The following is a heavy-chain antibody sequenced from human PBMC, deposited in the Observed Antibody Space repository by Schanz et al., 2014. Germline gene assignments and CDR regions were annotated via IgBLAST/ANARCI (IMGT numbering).Heavy chain of an antibody. CDR1: EFTFSTDA. V-gene: IGHV3-23*01. CDR3: AKDAPYPFDL. CDR2: ISASGGDT. Sequence: EVQLLESGGGLVQPGGSLRLSCAASEFTFSTDAMSWVRQAPGKGLEWLSVISASGGDTFYADSVKGRFTISRDNSKNTLYLQMNSLRAEDTAIYYCAKDAPYPFDLWGRGTLITVSS. J-gene: IGHJ2*01.